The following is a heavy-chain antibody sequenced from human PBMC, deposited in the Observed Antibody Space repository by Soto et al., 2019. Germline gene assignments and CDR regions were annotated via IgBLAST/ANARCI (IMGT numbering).Heavy chain of an antibody. Sequence: GGSLRLSCAASGFTVSSNYMSWVRQAPGKGLEWVSVIYSGGSTYYADSVKGRFTISRDNSKNTLYLQMNSLGAEDTAVYYCARDLAPEYSSGWFRFDYWGQGTLVTVSS. CDR3: ARDLAPEYSSGWFRFDY. CDR2: IYSGGST. CDR1: GFTVSSNY. V-gene: IGHV3-66*01. D-gene: IGHD6-19*01. J-gene: IGHJ4*02.